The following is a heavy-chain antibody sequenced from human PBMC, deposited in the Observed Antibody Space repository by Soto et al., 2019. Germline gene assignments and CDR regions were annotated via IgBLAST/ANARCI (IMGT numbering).Heavy chain of an antibody. CDR2: ISYDGSNK. V-gene: IGHV3-30-3*01. D-gene: IGHD6-13*01. J-gene: IGHJ4*02. Sequence: QVQLVESGGGVVQPGRSLRLSCAASGFTFSSYAMHWVRQAPGKGVEWVAVISYDGSNKYYADSVKGRFTISRDNSKNTLYLQMNSLRAEDTAVYYCARGGSSSWYPYWGQGTLVTVSS. CDR3: ARGGSSSWYPY. CDR1: GFTFSSYA.